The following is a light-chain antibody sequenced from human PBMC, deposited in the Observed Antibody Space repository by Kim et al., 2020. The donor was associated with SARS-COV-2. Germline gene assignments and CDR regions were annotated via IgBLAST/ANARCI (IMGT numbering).Light chain of an antibody. V-gene: IGLV3-21*04. J-gene: IGLJ1*01. Sequence: SYELTQPPSVSVAPGKTARITCGGNNIGSKSVHWYQHKPGQAPVLVIYYDSDRPSGIPERFSGSNSGNTATLTISRVEAGDEADYYCQVWDSSSDHHVFGTGTKVTVL. CDR1: NIGSKS. CDR2: YDS. CDR3: QVWDSSSDHHV.